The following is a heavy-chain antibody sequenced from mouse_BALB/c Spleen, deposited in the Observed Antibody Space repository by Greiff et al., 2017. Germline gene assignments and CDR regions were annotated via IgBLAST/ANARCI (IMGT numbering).Heavy chain of an antibody. Sequence: ESGPGLVKPSQSLSLTCSVTGYSITSGYYWNWIRQFPGNKLEWMGYISYDGSNNYNPSLKNRISITRDTSKNQFFLKLNSVTTEDTATYYCARVVHGYSWYCDVWGAGTTVTVSS. CDR1: GYSITSGYY. V-gene: IGHV3-6*02. D-gene: IGHD2-3*01. CDR3: ARVVHGYSWYCDV. CDR2: ISYDGSN. J-gene: IGHJ1*01.